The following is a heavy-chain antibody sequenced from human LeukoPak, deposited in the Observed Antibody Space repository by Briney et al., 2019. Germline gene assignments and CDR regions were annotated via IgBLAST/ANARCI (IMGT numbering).Heavy chain of an antibody. CDR1: GASISTSAYY. Sequence: SETLSLTCSVSGASISTSAYYWGWIRQPPGKGLEWIGSIYYSGSTYYNASLKSRVTISIDTSKNQFSLRLSSVTAADTAVYYCAKSGGYGLIDYWGQGTLVTVSS. CDR2: IYYSGST. J-gene: IGHJ4*02. V-gene: IGHV4-39*01. CDR3: AKSGGYGLIDY. D-gene: IGHD1-26*01.